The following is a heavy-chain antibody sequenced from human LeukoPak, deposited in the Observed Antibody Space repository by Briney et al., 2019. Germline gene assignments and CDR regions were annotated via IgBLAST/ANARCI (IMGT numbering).Heavy chain of an antibody. D-gene: IGHD6-19*01. Sequence: SETLSLTCTVSGGSISSSSYYWGWIRQPPGKGLEWIGSIYYSGSTYYNPSLKSRVTISVDTSKNQFSLKLSSVTAADTAVYYCARDFGYSSGWGQGTLVTVSS. J-gene: IGHJ4*02. CDR2: IYYSGST. V-gene: IGHV4-39*02. CDR3: ARDFGYSSG. CDR1: GGSISSSSYY.